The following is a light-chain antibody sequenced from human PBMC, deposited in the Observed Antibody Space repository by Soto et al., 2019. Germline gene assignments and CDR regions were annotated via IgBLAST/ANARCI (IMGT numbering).Light chain of an antibody. V-gene: IGKV3-15*01. CDR2: VAS. J-gene: IGKJ2*01. Sequence: EIMMTQSPATLSVSPGERVTLSCRASQSVSNNLAWYQRKPGQAPRLLIYVASTRATGISARFSGSGSGTEFTLTISNLQSEDFAVYYCQQYNSRPITFGPGTKLEIK. CDR3: QQYNSRPIT. CDR1: QSVSNN.